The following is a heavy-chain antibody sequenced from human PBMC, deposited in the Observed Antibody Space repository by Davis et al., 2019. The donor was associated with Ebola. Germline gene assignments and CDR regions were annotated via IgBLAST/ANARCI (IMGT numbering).Heavy chain of an antibody. Sequence: PGGSLRLSCAASGFTFSSYGMHWVRQAPGKGLEWVAVIWFDGINKYYADSVKGRFTISRDNAKNSLYLQMNSLRAEDTAVYYCARVLIVGATTGWFDPWGQGTLVTVSS. CDR2: IWFDGINK. J-gene: IGHJ5*02. D-gene: IGHD1-26*01. CDR3: ARVLIVGATTGWFDP. CDR1: GFTFSSYG. V-gene: IGHV3-33*01.